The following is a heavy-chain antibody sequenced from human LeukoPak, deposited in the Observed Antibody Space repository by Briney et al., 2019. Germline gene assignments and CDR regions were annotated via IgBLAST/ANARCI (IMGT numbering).Heavy chain of an antibody. Sequence: GGSLRLSCAASGFTVSSNYMSWVRQAPGKGLEWVSVIYSGGSTYYADSVKGRFTISRDNSKNTLYLQLTSLRAEDTAVYYCARDAPYYDSSGYFDYWGQGTLVTVSS. CDR1: GFTVSSNY. J-gene: IGHJ4*02. CDR3: ARDAPYYDSSGYFDY. D-gene: IGHD3-22*01. CDR2: IYSGGST. V-gene: IGHV3-53*01.